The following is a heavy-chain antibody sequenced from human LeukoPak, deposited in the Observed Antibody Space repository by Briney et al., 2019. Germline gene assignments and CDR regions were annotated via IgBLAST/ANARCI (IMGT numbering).Heavy chain of an antibody. V-gene: IGHV3-21*01. D-gene: IGHD5-18*01. J-gene: IGHJ4*02. CDR1: GFTFSSYS. Sequence: GGSLRLSCAASGFTFSSYSMNWVRQAPGKGLEWVSSISSSSYIYYADSVKGRFTISRDNAKNSLYLQMNSLRAEDTAVYYCARDLSGVTGYTYGRGIDYWGQGTLVTVSS. CDR2: ISSSSYI. CDR3: ARDLSGVTGYTYGRGIDY.